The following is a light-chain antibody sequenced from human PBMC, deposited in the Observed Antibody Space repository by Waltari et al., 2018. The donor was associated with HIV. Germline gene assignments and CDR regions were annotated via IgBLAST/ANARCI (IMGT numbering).Light chain of an antibody. Sequence: QTVVTQEPSFSVSPGGTVTLTCGLSAGSVSTNYYPSWYQQTPGQAPPTLIYNTNTRSSWVPARFSGSILGNKAALTITGAQADDESDYYCLLFLGSGNWVLGGGTTLTVL. CDR1: AGSVSTNYY. J-gene: IGLJ3*02. V-gene: IGLV8-61*01. CDR2: NTN. CDR3: LLFLGSGNWV.